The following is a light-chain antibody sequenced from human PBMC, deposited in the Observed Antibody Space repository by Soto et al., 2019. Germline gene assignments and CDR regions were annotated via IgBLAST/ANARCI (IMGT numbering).Light chain of an antibody. CDR2: EVT. CDR1: SSDVGGYHY. CDR3: SSYAASNNFYFV. J-gene: IGLJ3*02. Sequence: QSALTQPHSASGSPGQSVTISCTGTSSDVGGYHYVSWYQQYPGRAPKLMIYEVTKRPSGVPDRFSGSKSGNTASLTVSGLQAEDEADYYCSSYAASNNFYFVFGGGTQLTVL. V-gene: IGLV2-8*01.